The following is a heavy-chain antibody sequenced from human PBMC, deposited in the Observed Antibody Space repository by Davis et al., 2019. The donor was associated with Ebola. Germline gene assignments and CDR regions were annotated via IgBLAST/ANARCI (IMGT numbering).Heavy chain of an antibody. J-gene: IGHJ6*02. D-gene: IGHD1-20*01. V-gene: IGHV6-1*01. CDR3: ARDSYAFLYNSPYHYYGMDV. Sequence: PSETLSLTCAISGDSVSSNSAAWNWIRQSPSRGLEWLGRTYYRSKWYNDYAVSVKSRITINPDTSKNQFSLQLNSVTPEDTAVYYCARDSYAFLYNSPYHYYGMDVWGQGTTVTVSS. CDR1: GDSVSSNSAA. CDR2: TYYRSKWYN.